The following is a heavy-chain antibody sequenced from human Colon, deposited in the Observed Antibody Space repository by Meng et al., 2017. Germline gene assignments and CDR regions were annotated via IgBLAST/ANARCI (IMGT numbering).Heavy chain of an antibody. CDR1: GGSISSGGFS. Sequence: QLQLQESGSGLVKPSQTLSLTCAVSGGSISSGGFSWRWVRQPPGKGLEWIGYIYDSGATYYNPSLKSRVTVSIDTSKSQFSLKLTSVTAADTAVYYCVRSSGWVRTGFDPWGQGTLVTVSS. V-gene: IGHV4-30-2*03. CDR2: IYDSGAT. CDR3: VRSSGWVRTGFDP. J-gene: IGHJ5*02. D-gene: IGHD6-19*01.